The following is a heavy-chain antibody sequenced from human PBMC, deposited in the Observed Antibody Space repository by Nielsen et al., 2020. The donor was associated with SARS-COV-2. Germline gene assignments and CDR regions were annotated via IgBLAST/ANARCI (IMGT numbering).Heavy chain of an antibody. V-gene: IGHV4-39*02. D-gene: IGHD2-2*01. J-gene: IGHJ3*02. CDR2: IYYSGSV. Sequence: SETLSLTCTVSGGSLSSRNYYWGRIRQPPGKGLEWIGTIYYSGSVSYNPSLRSRVTISVDTSKKHFSLKLTSVTAADTAVYFCARGDIAVVPAAMFRGDDAFDIWGQGTMVRVSS. CDR1: GGSLSSRNYY. CDR3: ARGDIAVVPAAMFRGDDAFDI.